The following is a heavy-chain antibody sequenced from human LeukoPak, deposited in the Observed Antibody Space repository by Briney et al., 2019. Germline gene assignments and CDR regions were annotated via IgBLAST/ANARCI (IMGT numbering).Heavy chain of an antibody. V-gene: IGHV1-18*01. J-gene: IGHJ6*03. CDR1: GYTFTSYG. CDR2: ISAYNGNT. D-gene: IGHD3-10*01. CDR3: ARVGEGYGSGRRENYYYYYMDV. Sequence: ASVKVSCKASGYTFTSYGISWVRQAPGQGLEWMGWISAYNGNTNYAQKLQGRVTMTTDTSTSTAYMELRSLRSEDTAVYYCARVGEGYGSGRRENYYYYYMDVWGKGTTVTISS.